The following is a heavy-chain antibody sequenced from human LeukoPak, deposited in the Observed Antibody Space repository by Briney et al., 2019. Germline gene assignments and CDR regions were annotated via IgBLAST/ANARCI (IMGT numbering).Heavy chain of an antibody. CDR1: GGSISSYY. V-gene: IGHV4-59*01. CDR3: ARVLRIQLGIDY. D-gene: IGHD5-18*01. J-gene: IGHJ4*02. CDR2: IYYSGST. Sequence: SETLSLTCTVSGGSISSYYWSWIRQPPGKGLEWIGYIYYSGSTNYNPSLKSRVTISVDTSKNQFSLELSSVTAADTAVYYCARVLRIQLGIDYWGQGTLVTVSS.